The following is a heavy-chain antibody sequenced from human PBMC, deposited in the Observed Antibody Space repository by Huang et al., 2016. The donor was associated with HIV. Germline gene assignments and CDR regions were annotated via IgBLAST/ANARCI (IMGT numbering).Heavy chain of an antibody. D-gene: IGHD3-22*01. J-gene: IGHJ2*01. CDR3: AKVGSGAYYYDSSGYYYNYFDL. Sequence: EVHLLESGGGLVQPGGSLRLSCAASGFTFSSYAMSWVRQAPGKGLEWVSAISGGGASTSDADSVKGRFTISRDNSKNRLYLQINSLRAEDTAVYYCAKVGSGAYYYDSSGYYYNYFDLWGRGTLVTVSS. CDR1: GFTFSSYA. CDR2: ISGGGAST. V-gene: IGHV3-23*01.